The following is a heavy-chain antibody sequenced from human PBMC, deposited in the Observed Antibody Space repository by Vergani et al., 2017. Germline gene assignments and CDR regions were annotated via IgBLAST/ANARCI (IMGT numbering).Heavy chain of an antibody. CDR3: AKDLEAYCGGDCSTPFDY. D-gene: IGHD2-21*02. V-gene: IGHV3-23*01. CDR1: GFTFSSYA. CDR2: ISGSGGST. Sequence: EVQLLESGGGLVQPGGSLRLSCAASGFTFSSYAMSWVRQAPGKGLEWVSAISGSGGSTYYADSVKGRCTISRDNSKNTLSLQINSLIAEDTAVYYCAKDLEAYCGGDCSTPFDYWGQGTLVTVSS. J-gene: IGHJ4*02.